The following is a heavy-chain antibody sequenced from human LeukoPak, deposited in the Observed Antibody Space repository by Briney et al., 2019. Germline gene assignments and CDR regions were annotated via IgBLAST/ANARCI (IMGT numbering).Heavy chain of an antibody. CDR3: AREGYSSGAYYFDY. V-gene: IGHV4-30-2*01. CDR1: GGSISSGGYY. D-gene: IGHD6-19*01. Sequence: SETLSLTCTVSGGSISSGGYYWSWIRQPPGKGLEWIGYIYHSGSTYYNPSLKSRVTISVDRSKNQFSLKLSSVTAADTAVYYCAREGYSSGAYYFDYWGQGTLVTVSS. J-gene: IGHJ4*02. CDR2: IYHSGST.